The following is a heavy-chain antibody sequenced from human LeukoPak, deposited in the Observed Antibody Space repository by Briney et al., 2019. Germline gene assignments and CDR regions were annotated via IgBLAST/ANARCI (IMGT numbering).Heavy chain of an antibody. CDR1: GCTFTGYY. J-gene: IGHJ5*02. V-gene: IGHV1-2*02. CDR2: INPNSGGT. Sequence: ASVKVSCKASGCTFTGYYMHWVRQAPGQGLEWMGWINPNSGGTNYAQKFQGRVTMTRDTSISTAYMELSRLRSDDTAVYYCARDPLVGATPYNWFDPWGQGTLVTVSS. D-gene: IGHD1-26*01. CDR3: ARDPLVGATPYNWFDP.